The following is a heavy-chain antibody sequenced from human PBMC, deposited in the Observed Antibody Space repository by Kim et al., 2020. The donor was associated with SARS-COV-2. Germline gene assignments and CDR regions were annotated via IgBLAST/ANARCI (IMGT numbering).Heavy chain of an antibody. J-gene: IGHJ6*02. CDR3: ARGSGTWALYYYYGMDV. CDR1: GFTFKNFG. CDR2: ISYDGSSE. D-gene: IGHD3-3*01. V-gene: IGHV3-33*05. Sequence: GGSLRLSCAASGFTFKNFGMHWVRQAPGKGLVWVAVISYDGSSEYYADSVMDRFTISRDNSKSTLYLQMNSLRAEDTAVYYCARGSGTWALYYYYGMDVCGQGTTVTVSS.